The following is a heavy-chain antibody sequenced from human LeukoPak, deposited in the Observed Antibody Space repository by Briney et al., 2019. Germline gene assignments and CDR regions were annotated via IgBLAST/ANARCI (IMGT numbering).Heavy chain of an antibody. Sequence: ASVRVSCKASGYTFTGYYMHWVRQAPGQGLEWMGWISAYNGNANYAQKLQGRVTMTTDTSTSTAYMELRSLRSDDTAVYYCARDIIASYYGSGSYSDYWGQGTLVTVSS. J-gene: IGHJ4*02. CDR2: ISAYNGNA. V-gene: IGHV1-18*04. D-gene: IGHD3-10*01. CDR1: GYTFTGYY. CDR3: ARDIIASYYGSGSYSDY.